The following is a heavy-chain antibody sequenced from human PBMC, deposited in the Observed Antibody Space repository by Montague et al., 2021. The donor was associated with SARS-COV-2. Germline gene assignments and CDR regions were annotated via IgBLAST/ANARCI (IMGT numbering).Heavy chain of an antibody. CDR2: ISSDTLHT. CDR1: GLTFSRNS. CDR3: ARGGEIDVWAPFGH. Sequence: SLRLSCATSGLTFSRNSMNWVRQAPGKGLEWVSTISSDTLHTFYAESVRGRFTISRDKAKNELYLQMNSLRAEDMAVYYCARGGEIDVWAPFGHWGQGTLVTVSS. J-gene: IGHJ4*02. V-gene: IGHV3-21*01. D-gene: IGHD3-16*01.